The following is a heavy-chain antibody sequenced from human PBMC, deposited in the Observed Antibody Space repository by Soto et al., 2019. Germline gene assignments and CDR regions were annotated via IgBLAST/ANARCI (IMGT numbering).Heavy chain of an antibody. J-gene: IGHJ4*02. D-gene: IGHD6-19*01. CDR2: TYYRSKWSD. V-gene: IGHV6-1*01. Sequence: SQTLSLTCAISGDSVSSNSAAWNWIMPSPSRGLEWLGRTYYRSKWSDDYGVSVKSRITIHPDTFQNKYSLQLNSVLPEDTAVYYCAREHSLGWGYFDCWGQGNLVTVSS. CDR3: AREHSLGWGYFDC. CDR1: GDSVSSNSAA.